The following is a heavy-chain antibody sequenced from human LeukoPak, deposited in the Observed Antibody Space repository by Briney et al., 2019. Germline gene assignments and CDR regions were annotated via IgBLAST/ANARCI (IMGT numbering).Heavy chain of an antibody. V-gene: IGHV5-51*01. CDR1: GYSFTNDW. D-gene: IGHD6-6*01. J-gene: IGHJ4*02. CDR2: IYPGDSNT. Sequence: GESLKISCKGSGYSFTNDWIGWVCQMPGKGLEWMGIIYPGDSNTRYSPSFQGQVTITADKSISTAYLQWSSLKASDTAKYYCARHTKYSTSSRVFDYWGQGTLVTVSS. CDR3: ARHTKYSTSSRVFDY.